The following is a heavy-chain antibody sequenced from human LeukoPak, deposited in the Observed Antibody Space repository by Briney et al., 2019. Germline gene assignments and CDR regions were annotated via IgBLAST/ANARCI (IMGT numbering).Heavy chain of an antibody. D-gene: IGHD6-13*01. Sequence: PGGSVRLSCAASGVTFSSYCMSWVRQAPGKGLEWVAYIKQDGSEKYYVDSVKGRFTISRDNAKNSLYLQMNSLRAEDTAVYYCASGYSSSYHWGQGTLVTVSS. CDR1: GVTFSSYC. J-gene: IGHJ5*02. CDR2: IKQDGSEK. CDR3: ASGYSSSYH. V-gene: IGHV3-7*03.